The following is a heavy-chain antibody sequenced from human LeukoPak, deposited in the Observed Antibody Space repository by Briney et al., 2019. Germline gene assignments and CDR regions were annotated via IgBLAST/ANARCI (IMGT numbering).Heavy chain of an antibody. Sequence: SETLSLTCTVSGGSISSSSYYWGWIRQPPGKGLEWIGSIYYSGSTYYNPSLKSRVTISVDTSKNQFSLKLSSVTAADTAVHYCARGERGIFLDPWGQGTLVTVSS. V-gene: IGHV4-39*07. CDR3: ARGERGIFLDP. J-gene: IGHJ5*02. CDR2: IYYSGST. D-gene: IGHD3-3*01. CDR1: GGSISSSSYY.